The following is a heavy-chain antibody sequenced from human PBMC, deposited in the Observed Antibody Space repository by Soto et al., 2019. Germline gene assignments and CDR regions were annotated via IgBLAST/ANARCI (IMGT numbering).Heavy chain of an antibody. CDR2: IFSNDAK. CDR3: ARIRWIREYYFDY. D-gene: IGHD5-18*01. CDR1: GFSLSNNRMG. V-gene: IGHV2-26*01. Sequence: QVTLKESGPVLVKPTETLTLTCTVSGFSLSNNRMGVSWIRQPPGKALEWLAHIFSNDAKSYSTSLKSRLTVSKDTAKSQVVLTVTNMDPVDTATYYCARIRWIREYYFDYWGQGTLVAVSS. J-gene: IGHJ4*02.